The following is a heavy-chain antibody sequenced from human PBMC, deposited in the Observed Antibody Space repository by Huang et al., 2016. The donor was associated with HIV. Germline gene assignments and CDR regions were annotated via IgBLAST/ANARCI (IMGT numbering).Heavy chain of an antibody. D-gene: IGHD3-22*01. CDR1: GYRFTNYG. Sequence: QVQLVQSGSEMRKPGASVNVSCKASGYRFTNYGITWLRQAPGRGLEGMGWINVHNGDTNYAQRFQGRVTVTTYTATTTAYMEVRSLKFGETAVYYCARDPVYESSGYMHFDYWGQGTLVTVSS. CDR3: ARDPVYESSGYMHFDY. CDR2: INVHNGDT. J-gene: IGHJ4*02. V-gene: IGHV1-18*04.